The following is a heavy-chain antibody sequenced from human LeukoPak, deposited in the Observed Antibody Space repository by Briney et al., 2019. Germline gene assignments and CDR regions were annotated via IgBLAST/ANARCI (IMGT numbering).Heavy chain of an antibody. CDR2: IIPIFGTA. J-gene: IGHJ4*02. V-gene: IGHV1-69*13. CDR1: GGTFSSYA. D-gene: IGHD3-3*01. Sequence: SVKVSCKASGGTFSSYAISWVRQAPGRGLEWMGGIIPIFGTANYAQKFQGRVTITADESTSTAYMELSSLRSEDTAVYYCARELSDDFWSGYIDYWGQGTLVTVSS. CDR3: ARELSDDFWSGYIDY.